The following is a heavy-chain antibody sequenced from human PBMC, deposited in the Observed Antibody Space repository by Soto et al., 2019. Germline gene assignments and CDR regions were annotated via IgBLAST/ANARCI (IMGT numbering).Heavy chain of an antibody. CDR2: IWYDGSNK. Sequence: HPGGSLRLSCAASGFTFSNYGMHWVRQAPGKGLDWVAIIWYDGSNKYYADSVKGRFTISRDNSKNTLYLQMNSLRAEDTAVYYCARDVPNIYGGNSGAFDIWAQGTMVTASS. CDR1: GFTFSNYG. CDR3: ARDVPNIYGGNSGAFDI. J-gene: IGHJ3*02. D-gene: IGHD4-17*01. V-gene: IGHV3-33*01.